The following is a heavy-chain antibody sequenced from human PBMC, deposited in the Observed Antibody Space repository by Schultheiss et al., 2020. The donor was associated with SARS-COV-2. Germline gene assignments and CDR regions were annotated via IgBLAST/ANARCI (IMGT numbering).Heavy chain of an antibody. V-gene: IGHV3-73*01. Sequence: GGSLRLSCAASGFTFSGSAMHWVRQASGKGLEWVGRIRSKANSYATAYAASVKGRFTISRDNSKNTLYLQMDSLRAEDMAKYYCARRKGLGNPYLDWGQGTLVTVSS. CDR3: ARRKGLGNPYLD. J-gene: IGHJ4*02. CDR1: GFTFSGSA. CDR2: IRSKANSYAT. D-gene: IGHD7-27*01.